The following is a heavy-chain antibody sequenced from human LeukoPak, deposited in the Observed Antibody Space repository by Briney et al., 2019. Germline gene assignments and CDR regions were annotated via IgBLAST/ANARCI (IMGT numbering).Heavy chain of an antibody. V-gene: IGHV1-46*01. CDR2: INPSGGST. J-gene: IGHJ4*02. Sequence: ASVKVSCKASGYTFTSYYMHWVRQAPGQGLEWMGIINPSGGSTSYAQKFQGRVTMTRDTSTSTVYMELSRLRSDDTAVYYCARVWDFGSGNYPSDYWGQGTLVTVSS. CDR1: GYTFTSYY. CDR3: ARVWDFGSGNYPSDY. D-gene: IGHD3-10*01.